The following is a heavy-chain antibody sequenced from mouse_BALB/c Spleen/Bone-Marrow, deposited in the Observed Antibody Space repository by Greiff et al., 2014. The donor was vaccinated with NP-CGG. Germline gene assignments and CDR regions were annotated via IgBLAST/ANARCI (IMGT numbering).Heavy chain of an antibody. D-gene: IGHD1-1*01. CDR3: AREEITTVVAPAY. J-gene: IGHJ3*01. V-gene: IGHV1-61*01. Sequence: VKLMESGAELVRPGASVKLSCKASGYTFTSYWMNWVKQRPGQGLEWIGMIDPSDSETHYNQMFKDKATLTVDKSSSTAYMQLSSLTSEDSAVYYCAREEITTVVAPAYWGQGTLVTGSA. CDR1: GYTFTSYW. CDR2: IDPSDSET.